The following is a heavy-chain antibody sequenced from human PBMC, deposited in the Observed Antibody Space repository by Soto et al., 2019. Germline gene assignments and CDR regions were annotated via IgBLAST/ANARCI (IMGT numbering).Heavy chain of an antibody. CDR2: INPSGGTT. D-gene: IGHD2-15*01. V-gene: IGHV1-46*01. CDR3: ARGPHIAVDHYKKYYFDY. J-gene: IGHJ4*02. CDR1: GYTFTYNF. Sequence: ASVKVSCKASGYTFTYNFMHWVRQAPGQGLEWMGIINPSGGTTRAAQKFQGRVTMTRDTSTSTVYMELSSLRSEDTAVYYRARGPHIAVDHYKKYYFDYWGQGTLVTVSS.